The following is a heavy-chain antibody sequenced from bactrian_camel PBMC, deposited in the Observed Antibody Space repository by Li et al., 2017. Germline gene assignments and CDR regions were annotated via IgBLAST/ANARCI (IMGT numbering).Heavy chain of an antibody. CDR2: ISSDGTT. D-gene: IGHD4*01. Sequence: QVQLVESGGGSVQAGGSLKLSCAVSGDFSKYIFSSCEMGWYRQIPGKEREMVSTISSDGTTKFADSVKGRFVISQDSAKNTVYLQMNSLKPEDTAMYYCAADPGIYRATISPYLYRYWGQGTQVTVS. CDR3: AADPGIYRATISPYLYRY. V-gene: IGHV3S53*01. CDR1: GDFSKYIFSSCE. J-gene: IGHJ4*01.